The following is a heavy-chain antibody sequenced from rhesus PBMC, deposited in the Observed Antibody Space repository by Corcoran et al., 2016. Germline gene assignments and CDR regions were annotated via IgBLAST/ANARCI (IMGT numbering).Heavy chain of an antibody. Sequence: QVQLQESGPGLVKPSETLSLTCAVSGGSISSNYWSWNRQPPGKGLEWIGRVYGSGGRHDYSPSLKSRVTLSTDRSKTQFSLKLGVVTAADTAVYYCARTGDLDWLLPDAFDFWGQGLRVTVSS. CDR3: ARTGDLDWLLPDAFDF. CDR2: VYGSGGRH. V-gene: IGHV4-160*01. D-gene: IGHD3-3*01. CDR1: GGSISSNY. J-gene: IGHJ3*01.